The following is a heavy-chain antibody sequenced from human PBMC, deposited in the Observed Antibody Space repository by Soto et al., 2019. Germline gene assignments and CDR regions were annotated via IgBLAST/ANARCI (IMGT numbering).Heavy chain of an antibody. D-gene: IGHD1-26*01. V-gene: IGHV3-23*01. CDR1: GFTFSSYA. Sequence: GGSLRLSCAASGFTFSSYAMSWVRQAPGKGLEWVSAISGSGGSTYYADSVKGRFTISRDNSKNTLYLQMNSLRAEDTAVYYCAKSPTAPPSGSYYSGSYYWGQGTLVTVSS. J-gene: IGHJ4*02. CDR2: ISGSGGST. CDR3: AKSPTAPPSGSYYSGSYY.